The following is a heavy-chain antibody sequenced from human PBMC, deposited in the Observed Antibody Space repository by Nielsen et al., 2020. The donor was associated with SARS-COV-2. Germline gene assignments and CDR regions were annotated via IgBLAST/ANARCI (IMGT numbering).Heavy chain of an antibody. CDR3: ARDCSCGLGSSPSYYFDY. J-gene: IGHJ4*02. Sequence: SETLSLTCTVSGGSIKTASYYWSWIRQHPGWGLEWVGYIYHTGSTYYNPSLESRVTISADMSKNQFSLELTSLTAADTAVYYCARDCSCGLGSSPSYYFDYWGQGTLVTVSS. CDR2: IYHTGST. CDR1: GGSIKTASYY. D-gene: IGHD7-27*01. V-gene: IGHV4-31*03.